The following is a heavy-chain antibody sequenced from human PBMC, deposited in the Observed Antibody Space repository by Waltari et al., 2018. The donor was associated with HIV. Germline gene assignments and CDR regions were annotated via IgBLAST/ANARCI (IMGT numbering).Heavy chain of an antibody. J-gene: IGHJ3*02. CDR2: IYRTGTT. CDR1: ASSISSNYY. Sequence: QVQLQESGPRLVKASETLSLTCTVSASSISSNYYWGWIRQPPGKGLQWIWSIYRTGTTYYNPSLKSRVTISADLSKNQFSLKLTSVSAADTAGYYCARDQDYYDSSGYTCYAFDIWGQGTSVTVSS. D-gene: IGHD3-22*01. CDR3: ARDQDYYDSSGYTCYAFDI. V-gene: IGHV4-38-2*02.